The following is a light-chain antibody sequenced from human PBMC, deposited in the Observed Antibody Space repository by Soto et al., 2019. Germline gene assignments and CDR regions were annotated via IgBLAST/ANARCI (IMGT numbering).Light chain of an antibody. Sequence: QSALTQPASVSGSPGQSITVSCTGTSSDIGAYNYVSWYQQHPGEAPKLIIYEVTNRPSGVSNRFSGSKSGNTASLTISGLQDDDEADDYCCSRASSITYVFGSGTKLTVL. CDR1: SSDIGAYNY. V-gene: IGLV2-14*03. CDR2: EVT. CDR3: CSRASSITYV. J-gene: IGLJ1*01.